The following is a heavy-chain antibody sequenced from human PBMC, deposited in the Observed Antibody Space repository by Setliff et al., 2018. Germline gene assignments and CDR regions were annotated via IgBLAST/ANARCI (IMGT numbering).Heavy chain of an antibody. CDR3: AKDPRDTYYNFGY. Sequence: PGGSLRLSCAASGFTFSSYWMTWVRQAPGRGLEWVANIKQDGSEKYYVDSVKGRFTISRDNSKNTLYLQMNSLRAEDTAVYYCAKDPRDTYYNFGYWGQGTLVTVSS. D-gene: IGHD3-3*01. J-gene: IGHJ4*02. CDR1: GFTFSSYW. CDR2: IKQDGSEK. V-gene: IGHV3-7*01.